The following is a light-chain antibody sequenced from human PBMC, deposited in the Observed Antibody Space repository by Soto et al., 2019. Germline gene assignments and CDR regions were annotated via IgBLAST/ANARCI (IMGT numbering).Light chain of an antibody. J-gene: IGKJ1*01. CDR1: QSLRSS. CDR2: DAS. Sequence: ETMTTQSPDTLSVALAERANLSCSSSQSLRSSLAWYQQKPGQAPRLLIYDASTRATGIPARFSGSGSGTDFTLTISGLQSEDFAVYSCKQYNNWPHTFGQGTKVDIK. V-gene: IGKV3-15*01. CDR3: KQYNNWPHT.